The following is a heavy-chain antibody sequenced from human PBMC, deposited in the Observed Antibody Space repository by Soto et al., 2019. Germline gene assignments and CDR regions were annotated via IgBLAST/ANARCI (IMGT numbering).Heavy chain of an antibody. CDR2: IWYDGSNK. Sequence: ESGGGVVQPGRSLRLSCAASGFTFSSYGMHWVRQAPGKGLEWVAVIWYDGSNKYYADSVKGRFTISRDNSKNTLYLQMNSLRAEDTAVYYCARDAYFRSGSYGWFDPWGQGTLVTVSS. V-gene: IGHV3-33*01. D-gene: IGHD3-10*01. J-gene: IGHJ5*02. CDR3: ARDAYFRSGSYGWFDP. CDR1: GFTFSSYG.